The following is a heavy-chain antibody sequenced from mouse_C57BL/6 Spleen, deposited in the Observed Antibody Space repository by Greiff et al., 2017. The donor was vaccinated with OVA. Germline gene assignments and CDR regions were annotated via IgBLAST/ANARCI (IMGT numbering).Heavy chain of an antibody. D-gene: IGHD1-1*01. Sequence: EVNVVESGGDLVKPGGSLKLSCAASGFTFSSYGMSWVRQTPDKRLEWVATISSGGSYTYYPDSVKGRFTISRDNAKNTLYLQMSSLKSEDTAMYYCARQTTVVNYFDYWGQGTTLTVSS. CDR3: ARQTTVVNYFDY. V-gene: IGHV5-6*01. CDR2: ISSGGSYT. J-gene: IGHJ2*01. CDR1: GFTFSSYG.